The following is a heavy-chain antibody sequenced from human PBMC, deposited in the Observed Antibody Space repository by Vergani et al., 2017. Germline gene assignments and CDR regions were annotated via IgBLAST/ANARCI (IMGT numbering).Heavy chain of an antibody. CDR1: GGSITSDSFY. D-gene: IGHD3-10*01. CDR3: ARDSWTSELRGVYWFDT. J-gene: IGHJ5*02. CDR2: IHSSGTT. Sequence: QVQLHESGPGLVKPSQTLSLTCTVSGGSITSDSFYWSWIRQPAGKGLEWIGRIHSSGTTNYNPSLKSRVTLSVDTSKNQLSLRMTSVTAADTAVYYCARDSWTSELRGVYWFDTWGQGTLVSVSS. V-gene: IGHV4-61*02.